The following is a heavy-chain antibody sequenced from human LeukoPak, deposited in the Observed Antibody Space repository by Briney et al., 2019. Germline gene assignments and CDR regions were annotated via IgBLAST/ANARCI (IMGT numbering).Heavy chain of an antibody. CDR1: GFTFSGYW. J-gene: IGHJ5*02. CDR3: ARAMT. Sequence: GGSLRLSCAASGFTFSGYWTSWVRQAPGKGLEWVANIKPDGSDKAYVDSVKGRFTISRDNTKNSLYLQMSSLRAEDTAVYYCARAMTWGQGTLVSVSS. CDR2: IKPDGSDK. V-gene: IGHV3-7*01.